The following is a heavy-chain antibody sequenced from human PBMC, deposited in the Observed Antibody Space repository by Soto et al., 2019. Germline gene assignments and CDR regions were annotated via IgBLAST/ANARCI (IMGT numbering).Heavy chain of an antibody. J-gene: IGHJ4*02. V-gene: IGHV4-39*01. CDR1: GGSISSSSYY. CDR3: ASYDSSGYYPGY. Sequence: SETLSLTCTVSGGSISSSSYYWGWIRQPPGKGLEWIGSIYYSGSTYYNPSLKSRVTISVDTSKDQFSLKLSSVTAADTAVYYCASYDSSGYYPGYWGQGTLVTVSS. CDR2: IYYSGST. D-gene: IGHD3-22*01.